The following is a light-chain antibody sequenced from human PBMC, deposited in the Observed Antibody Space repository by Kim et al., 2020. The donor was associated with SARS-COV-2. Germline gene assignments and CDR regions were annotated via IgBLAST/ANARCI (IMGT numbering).Light chain of an antibody. J-gene: IGKJ4*01. CDR3: QQLNSHPPT. CDR2: AAS. CDR1: QGISNY. V-gene: IGKV1-9*01. Sequence: VGDRVTMTCRASQGISNYLAWYQQSPGEAPKLLISAASNLKSGVPSRFSGSGSGTEFTLTIAGVQPEDFATYYCQQLNSHPPTFGGGTKVDIK.